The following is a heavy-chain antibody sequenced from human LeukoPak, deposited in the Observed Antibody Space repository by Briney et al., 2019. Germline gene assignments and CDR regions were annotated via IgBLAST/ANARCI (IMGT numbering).Heavy chain of an antibody. J-gene: IGHJ6*02. D-gene: IGHD3-10*01. V-gene: IGHV1-69*13. CDR2: IIPIFGTT. CDR3: ASFLPEMVRGVNPYYYGMDV. Sequence: GASVKVSCKASGGTFSSYAISWVRQAPGQGLEWMGGIIPIFGTTNYAQKLQGRVTITADESTSTAYMELSSLRSEDTAVYYCASFLPEMVRGVNPYYYGMDVWGQGTTVTVSS. CDR1: GGTFSSYA.